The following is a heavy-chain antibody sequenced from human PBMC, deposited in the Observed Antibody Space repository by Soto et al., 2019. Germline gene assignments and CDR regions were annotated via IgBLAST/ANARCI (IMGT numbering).Heavy chain of an antibody. CDR3: ARFWIVGATTPTGFDP. CDR2: IIPIFGTA. V-gene: IGHV1-69*13. D-gene: IGHD1-26*01. CDR1: GGTFSSYA. J-gene: IGHJ5*02. Sequence: SVKVSFKASGGTFSSYAISWVRQAPGQGLEWMGGIIPIFGTANYAQKFQGRVTITADESTSTAYMELSSLRSEDTAVYYCARFWIVGATTPTGFDPWGQGTLVTVSS.